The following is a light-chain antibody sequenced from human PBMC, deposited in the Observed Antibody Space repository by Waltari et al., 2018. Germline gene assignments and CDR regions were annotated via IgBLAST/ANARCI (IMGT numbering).Light chain of an antibody. Sequence: QSVLTQPPSASGTPGQSVTISCSGGTSNIGRNYVYWYQQFPGTAPKLLVYRNNGRPSGVPDRISGSKSGTSASLAISGLRSEDEADYYCATWDGSLTAWVFGGGTKLTVL. J-gene: IGLJ3*02. V-gene: IGLV1-47*01. CDR1: TSNIGRNY. CDR3: ATWDGSLTAWV. CDR2: RNN.